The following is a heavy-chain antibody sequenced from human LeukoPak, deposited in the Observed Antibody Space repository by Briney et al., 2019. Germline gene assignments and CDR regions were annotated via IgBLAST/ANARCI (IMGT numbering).Heavy chain of an antibody. CDR1: GYSISSSNW. D-gene: IGHD2-2*01. CDR2: IYYIGST. Sequence: SDTLSLTCAVSGYSISSSNWWGWTRRPPGKGLGGISYIYYIGSTNYKPSLKSRVTMSVDRSKNQFSLKLRSVTALETAVYYCVRKRAGYCSSTSCPDAYMAVWGKGTTVTVSS. CDR3: VRKRAGYCSSTSCPDAYMAV. V-gene: IGHV4-28*06. J-gene: IGHJ6*03.